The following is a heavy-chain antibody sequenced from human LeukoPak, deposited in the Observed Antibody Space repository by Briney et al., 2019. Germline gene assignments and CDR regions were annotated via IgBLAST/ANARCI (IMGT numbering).Heavy chain of an antibody. CDR3: AKERDTAMVTIDY. CDR2: IRYDGSNK. J-gene: IGHJ4*02. CDR1: GFTFSRYW. D-gene: IGHD5-18*01. Sequence: GGSLRLSCAASGFTFSRYWMNWVRQAPGKGLEWAAFIRYDGSNKYYADSVKGRFTISRDNSKDTLYLQMNSLRAEDTAVYYCAKERDTAMVTIDYWGQGTRVTVSS. V-gene: IGHV3-30*02.